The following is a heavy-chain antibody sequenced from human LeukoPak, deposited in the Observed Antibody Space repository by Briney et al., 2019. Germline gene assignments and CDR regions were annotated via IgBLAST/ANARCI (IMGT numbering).Heavy chain of an antibody. Sequence: SVKVSCKASGGTFNSNAISWVGQAPGQGLEWMGRIIPILGTTNYTQKFQGRVTITADESTSTAYMELSSLTSEDTAVYYCARDQPFNTNLLDYWGHGTLVTVSS. D-gene: IGHD1-1*01. V-gene: IGHV1-69*11. CDR1: GGTFNSNA. J-gene: IGHJ4*01. CDR3: ARDQPFNTNLLDY. CDR2: IIPILGTT.